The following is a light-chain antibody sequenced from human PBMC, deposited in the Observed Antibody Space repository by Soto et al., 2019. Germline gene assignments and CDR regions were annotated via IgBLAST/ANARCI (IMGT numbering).Light chain of an antibody. CDR3: AAWDDSLNVYA. Sequence: SVLSQPPSASGTPGQRVTISCSGSSSNIGSNTVSWYQQFPGTAPKLLIYFNIQRPSGVPDRFSGSKSGTSASLAISGLQSEDEADYYCAAWDDSLNVYAFGTGT. J-gene: IGLJ1*01. V-gene: IGLV1-44*01. CDR1: SSNIGSNT. CDR2: FNI.